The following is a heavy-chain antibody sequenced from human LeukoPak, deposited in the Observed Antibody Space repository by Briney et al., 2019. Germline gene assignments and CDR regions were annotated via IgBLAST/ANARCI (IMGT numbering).Heavy chain of an antibody. CDR1: GFTFSSYA. CDR2: ISYDGSNK. V-gene: IGHV3-30*04. J-gene: IGHJ5*02. Sequence: GGSLRLSCAASGFTFSSYAMHWVRQAPGKGLEWVAVISYDGSNKYYADSVKGRFTISRDNSKNTRYLQMNSLRAEDTAVYYCARSSQFSGSYPNWFDPWGQGTLVTVSS. CDR3: ARSSQFSGSYPNWFDP. D-gene: IGHD1-26*01.